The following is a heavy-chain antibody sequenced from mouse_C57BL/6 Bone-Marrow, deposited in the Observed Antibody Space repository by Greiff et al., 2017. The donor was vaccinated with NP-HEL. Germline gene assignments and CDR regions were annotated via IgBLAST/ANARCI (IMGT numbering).Heavy chain of an antibody. V-gene: IGHV14-4*01. CDR2: IDPENGDT. CDR1: GFNIKDDY. CDR3: TPITTVDYYAMDY. J-gene: IGHJ4*01. Sequence: VQLQQSGAELVRPGASVKLSCTASGFNIKDDYMHWVKQRPEQGLEWIGWIDPENGDTEYASKFQGKATITADTPSNTAYLQLSSLTSEDTAVYYCTPITTVDYYAMDYWGQGTSVTVSS. D-gene: IGHD1-1*01.